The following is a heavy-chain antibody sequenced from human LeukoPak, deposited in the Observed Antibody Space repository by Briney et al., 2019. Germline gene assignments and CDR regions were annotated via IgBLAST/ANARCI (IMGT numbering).Heavy chain of an antibody. Sequence: HPGGSLRLSCAASGFTFSSYAMSWVRQAPGKGLEWVSAISGSGGSTYYADSVKGRFTISRDNSKNTLYLQMNSLRAEDTAVYYCAKVGQAVYYYYYMDVWGKGTTVTVSS. CDR3: AKVGQAVYYYYYMDV. V-gene: IGHV3-23*01. CDR1: GFTFSSYA. J-gene: IGHJ6*03. CDR2: ISGSGGST. D-gene: IGHD3-10*01.